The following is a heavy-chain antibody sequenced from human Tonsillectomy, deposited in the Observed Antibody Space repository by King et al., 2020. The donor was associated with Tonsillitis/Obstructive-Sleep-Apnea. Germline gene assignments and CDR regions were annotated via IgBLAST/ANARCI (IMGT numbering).Heavy chain of an antibody. J-gene: IGHJ4*02. CDR1: GYTFTSYG. V-gene: IGHV1-18*01. Sequence: VQLVESGAEVKKPGASVKVSCKASGYTFTSYGISWVRQAPGQGLEWMGWISAYNGNTNYAQKLQGRVTMTTDTSTSTANMELRSLRSDDTSVYCCPRDLHSIVGVLYWGQGTLVTVSS. CDR2: ISAYNGNT. D-gene: IGHD1-26*01. CDR3: PRDLHSIVGVLY.